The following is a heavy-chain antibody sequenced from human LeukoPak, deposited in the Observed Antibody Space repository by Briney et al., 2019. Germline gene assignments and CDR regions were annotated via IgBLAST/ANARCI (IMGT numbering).Heavy chain of an antibody. J-gene: IGHJ4*01. CDR2: ISNDGNEK. CDR1: GFTFSAYV. D-gene: IGHD2-8*02. Sequence: PGGSLRLSCAASGFTFSAYVMHWVRQAPGKGLGCVAVISNDGNEKYYADSVKGRFSISRDNSKNTLYLQMSSLRTEDTAVYYCVRDGGYTGGWTYGAGDYWGQGNLVTVSS. CDR3: VRDGGYTGGWTYGAGDY. V-gene: IGHV3-30*04.